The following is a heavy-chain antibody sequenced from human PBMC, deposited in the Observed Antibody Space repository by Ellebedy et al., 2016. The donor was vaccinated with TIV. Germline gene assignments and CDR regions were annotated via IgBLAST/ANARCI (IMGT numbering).Heavy chain of an antibody. V-gene: IGHV3-30*03. CDR2: ISNDGRSK. J-gene: IGHJ4*02. CDR3: APGGTNKVKKGFAY. Sequence: PGGSLRLSCVASGFTFSDYGMHWVRQAPGKGLEWVANISNDGRSKKHSDSVRGRFTISRDNSKSTLYLQMDSLRAEDTAVYYCAPGGTNKVKKGFAYWGQGTLVTVSS. D-gene: IGHD3-16*01. CDR1: GFTFSDYG.